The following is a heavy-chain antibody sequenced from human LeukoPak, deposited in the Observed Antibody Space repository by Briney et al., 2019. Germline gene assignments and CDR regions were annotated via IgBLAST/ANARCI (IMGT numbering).Heavy chain of an antibody. V-gene: IGHV1-2*06. CDR3: AREAGRDGYNSVYYYYYMDV. CDR1: GYTFTSYG. J-gene: IGHJ6*03. Sequence: ASVKVSCKASGYTFTSYGISWVRQAPGQGLEWMGRINPKSGGTNYAQKFQGRVTMTRDTSISTAYMEPSRLRSDDTAVYYCAREAGRDGYNSVYYYYYMDVWGKGTTVTVSS. D-gene: IGHD5-24*01. CDR2: INPKSGGT.